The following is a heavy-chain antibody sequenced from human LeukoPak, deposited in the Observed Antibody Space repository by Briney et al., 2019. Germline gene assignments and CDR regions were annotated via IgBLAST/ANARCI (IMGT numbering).Heavy chain of an antibody. V-gene: IGHV3-74*03. CDR2: IKSDGSSI. CDR3: ARDLDYGGRSNFDH. D-gene: IGHD4-23*01. J-gene: IGHJ4*02. Sequence: PGGSLRLSCAASGFTFSTYWMHWVRQVPGKGLVWVSRIKSDGSSIMYADSVRGRFTIFRDNAKNTLYLQMNSLRAEDTAVYYCARDLDYGGRSNFDHWGQGTLVTVSS. CDR1: GFTFSTYW.